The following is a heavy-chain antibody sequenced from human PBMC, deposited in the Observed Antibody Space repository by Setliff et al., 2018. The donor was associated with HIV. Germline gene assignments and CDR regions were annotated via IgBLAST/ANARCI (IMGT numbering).Heavy chain of an antibody. V-gene: IGHV3-30*03. CDR1: GFTFSDFG. CDR3: VRDPARRYYLDY. CDR2: ISYGGRNK. Sequence: PGGSLRLSCAASGFTFSDFGMHWVRQAPGKGLEWVALISYGGRNKYYADSVKGRFTISRDNAKNSLYLQMNSLRAEDTAVYYCVRDPARRYYLDYWGQGTLVTVSS. J-gene: IGHJ4*02.